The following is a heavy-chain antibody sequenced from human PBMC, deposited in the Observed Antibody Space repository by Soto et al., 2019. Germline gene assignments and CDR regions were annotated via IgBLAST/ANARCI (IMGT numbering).Heavy chain of an antibody. V-gene: IGHV3-23*01. CDR2: ISGSGDST. J-gene: IGHJ6*02. CDR1: GFTFSSYA. CDR3: ASVDDFWRGSNYYGMDV. Sequence: PGGSLRLSCAASGFTFSSYAMNWVRQAPGKGPEWVSAISGSGDSTYYADSVKGRFTISRDNSKNTLYLQMNSLRAEDTAVYYCASVDDFWRGSNYYGMDVWGQGPTVTVSS. D-gene: IGHD3-3*01.